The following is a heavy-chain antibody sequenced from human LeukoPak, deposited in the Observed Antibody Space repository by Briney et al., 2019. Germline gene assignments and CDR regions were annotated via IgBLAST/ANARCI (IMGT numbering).Heavy chain of an antibody. D-gene: IGHD6-19*01. V-gene: IGHV3-48*04. CDR2: ISSSGGTI. CDR3: ARERRQWQPFDI. J-gene: IGHJ3*02. CDR1: GFTFSSYS. Sequence: GGSLRLSCAASGFTFSSYSINWVRQVPGKGLEWISYISSSGGTIYYADSVKGRFTISRDNTDNSLFLQMSSLRAEDTAVYYCARERRQWQPFDIWGQGTMVTVSS.